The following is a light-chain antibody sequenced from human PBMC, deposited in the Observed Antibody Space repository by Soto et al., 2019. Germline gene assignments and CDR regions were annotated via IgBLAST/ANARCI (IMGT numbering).Light chain of an antibody. J-gene: IGKJ2*01. Sequence: IVLTQSPATLSLSPGERATLSCRASQSVSSYLAWYQHKPGQAPRLLLYDASNRATGIPARFSGSGSGTDFTLTISSLEPEDFAVYYCQQRSNWPHTFGPGTKLEIK. V-gene: IGKV3-11*01. CDR1: QSVSSY. CDR3: QQRSNWPHT. CDR2: DAS.